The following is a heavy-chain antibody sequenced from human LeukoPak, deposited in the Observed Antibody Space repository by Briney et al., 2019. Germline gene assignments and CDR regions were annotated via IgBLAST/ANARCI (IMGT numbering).Heavy chain of an antibody. CDR1: GGSISSHY. Sequence: SETLSLTCTVYGGSISSHYWSWIRQPPGEGLEWIGYIYYSGSTNYNPSHKSRVTISVDTSKNQFSLKLSSVTAADTAVYYCARDLLGYFDLWGRGTLVTVSS. V-gene: IGHV4-59*11. J-gene: IGHJ2*01. CDR2: IYYSGST. D-gene: IGHD3-3*02. CDR3: ARDLLGYFDL.